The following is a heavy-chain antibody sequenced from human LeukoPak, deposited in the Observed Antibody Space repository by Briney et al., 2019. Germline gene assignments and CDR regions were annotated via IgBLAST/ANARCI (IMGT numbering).Heavy chain of an antibody. V-gene: IGHV4-4*09. J-gene: IGHJ4*02. CDR1: GGSISSHY. CDR3: AGGFPCSSTSCSDY. CDR2: IYTSGST. Sequence: SETLSLTCTVSGGSISSHYWSWIRQPPGKGLEGIGYIYTSGSTTYTPSLKSRVPISVDTSKNQFSLKLSSLTAADTAVYYCAGGFPCSSTSCSDYWGQGTLVTVSS. D-gene: IGHD2-2*01.